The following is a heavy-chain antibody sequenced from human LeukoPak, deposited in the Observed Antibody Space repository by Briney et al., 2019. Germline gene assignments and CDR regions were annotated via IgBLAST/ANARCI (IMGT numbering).Heavy chain of an antibody. J-gene: IGHJ4*02. Sequence: GGSLRLSCAASGFTFSSNYMSWVRQAPGKGLEWVSVIYSGGSTYYADSVKGRFTISRDNSKNTLYLQTNSLRAEDTAVYYCARTLRYFDWWSSNFDYWGQGTLVTVSS. D-gene: IGHD3-9*01. V-gene: IGHV3-53*01. CDR3: ARTLRYFDWWSSNFDY. CDR1: GFTFSSNY. CDR2: IYSGGST.